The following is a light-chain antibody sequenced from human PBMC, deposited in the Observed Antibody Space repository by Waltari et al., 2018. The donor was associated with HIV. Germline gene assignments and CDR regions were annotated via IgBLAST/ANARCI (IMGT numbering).Light chain of an antibody. CDR2: RAS. CDR3: QHYTSSFRT. V-gene: IGKV1-5*03. J-gene: IGKJ1*01. Sequence: DIQLTQSPSTLSVSVGDRVTITCRASENINTFLVWYQQKPGKAPRLLILRASTLQNGVPSRFIGSGSGTDFTLTISSLQPDDFATYYCQHYTSSFRTFGQGTRVDMK. CDR1: ENINTF.